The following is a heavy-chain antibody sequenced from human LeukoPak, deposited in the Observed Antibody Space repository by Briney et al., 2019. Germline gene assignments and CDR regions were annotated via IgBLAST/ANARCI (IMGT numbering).Heavy chain of an antibody. Sequence: QAGGSLRLSCAASGFTFSSYAMTWVRRAPGKGLEWVSTIEVGGAMTHYADSVKGRFTISRDNSKNTLYLQMNSLRAEDTAVYYCARELWFGELSLSHWGQGTLVTVSS. CDR3: ARELWFGELSLSH. J-gene: IGHJ4*02. D-gene: IGHD3-10*01. V-gene: IGHV3-23*01. CDR2: IEVGGAMT. CDR1: GFTFSSYA.